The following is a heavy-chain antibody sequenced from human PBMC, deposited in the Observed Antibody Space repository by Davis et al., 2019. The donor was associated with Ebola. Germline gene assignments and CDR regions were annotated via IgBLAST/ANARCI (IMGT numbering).Heavy chain of an antibody. J-gene: IGHJ4*02. V-gene: IGHV3-7*03. CDR1: GLTFSAYW. Sequence: GESLKISCAASGLTFSAYWMNWVRQVPGKGLEWVANIEQDGREKNYVDSVKGRFTISRDNATNSLYLQMNSLSPEDTAVYYCTTPLSGTYPWDSWGQGTLVTVSS. CDR2: IEQDGREK. D-gene: IGHD1-26*01. CDR3: TTPLSGTYPWDS.